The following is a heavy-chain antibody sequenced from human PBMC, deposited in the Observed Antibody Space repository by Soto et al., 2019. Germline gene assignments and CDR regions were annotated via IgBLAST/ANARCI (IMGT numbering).Heavy chain of an antibody. J-gene: IGHJ3*01. V-gene: IGHV3-53*04. CDR2: IYSGGST. D-gene: IGHD3-10*01. CDR1: GLTVSSNY. CDR3: ARGPLYGSGSYYNAEGNAVDF. Sequence: EVQLVESGGGLVQPGGSLRLSCAASGLTVSSNYMSWVRQAPGKGLEWVSVIYSGGSTYYADSVKGRFTISRDNSKNTIYIQMNRLRPEDTAWYYWARGPLYGSGSYYNAEGNAVDFWGQGTMVTVSS.